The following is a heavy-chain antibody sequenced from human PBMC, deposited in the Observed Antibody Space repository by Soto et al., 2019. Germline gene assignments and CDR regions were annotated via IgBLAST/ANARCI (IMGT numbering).Heavy chain of an antibody. CDR1: GGTFSSYT. Sequence: QVQLVQSGAEVKKPGSSVKVSCKASGGTFSSYTISWVRQAPGQGLEWMGRIIPILGIANYAQKFQGRVTITADKSTSTAYMELSSLRSEDTAVYYCAREGEDVVVVAEVWFGPWGQGTMVTVSS. D-gene: IGHD2-15*01. CDR3: AREGEDVVVVAEVWFGP. V-gene: IGHV1-69*08. CDR2: IIPILGIA. J-gene: IGHJ5*02.